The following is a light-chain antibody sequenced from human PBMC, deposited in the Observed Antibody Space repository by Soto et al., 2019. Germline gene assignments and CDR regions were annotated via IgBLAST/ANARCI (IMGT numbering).Light chain of an antibody. V-gene: IGKV1-5*03. CDR1: QSISSG. CDR2: KAS. J-gene: IGKJ1*01. Sequence: IQMTQSPSTLSASVGDRVTINCLASQSISSGLAWYQQKPGKAPKLLLYKASRLESGVPSRFSGSGYGTEFTLTISGLQPDDFASYYCQQYSSYSGTVGQGTKVEIK. CDR3: QQYSSYSGT.